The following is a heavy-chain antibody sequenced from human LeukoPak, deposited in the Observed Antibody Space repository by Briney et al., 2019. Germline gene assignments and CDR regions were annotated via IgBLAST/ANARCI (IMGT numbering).Heavy chain of an antibody. CDR2: IKQDGSEK. Sequence: GGSLRLSCAASGFTFSSYWMSWVRQAPGKGLEWVANIKQDGSEKYYVDSVKGRFTISRDNAKNSLYLQMNSLRAEDTAAYYCARDDTHYGSSGSFYDAFDIWGQGTMVTVSS. D-gene: IGHD3-22*01. CDR3: ARDDTHYGSSGSFYDAFDI. J-gene: IGHJ3*02. V-gene: IGHV3-7*01. CDR1: GFTFSSYW.